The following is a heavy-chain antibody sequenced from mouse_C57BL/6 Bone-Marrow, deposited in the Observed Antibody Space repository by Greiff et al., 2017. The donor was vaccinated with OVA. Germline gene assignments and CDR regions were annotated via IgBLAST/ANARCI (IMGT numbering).Heavy chain of an antibody. D-gene: IGHD1-1*01. J-gene: IGHJ2*01. Sequence: QVQLQQPGAELVMPGASVKLSCKASGYTFTSYWMHWVQQRPGQGLEWIGEIDPSDSYTNYNQKFKGKSTLTVDKSSSTAYMQLSSLTSEESAVYYCARGDYYGSSYFDYWGQGTTLTVSS. CDR3: ARGDYYGSSYFDY. V-gene: IGHV1-69*01. CDR2: IDPSDSYT. CDR1: GYTFTSYW.